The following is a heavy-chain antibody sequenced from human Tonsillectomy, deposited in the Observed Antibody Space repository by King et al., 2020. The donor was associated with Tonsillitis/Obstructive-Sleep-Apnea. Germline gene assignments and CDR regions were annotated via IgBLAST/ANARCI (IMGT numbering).Heavy chain of an antibody. J-gene: IGHJ4*02. CDR2: IYYSGST. D-gene: IGHD4/OR15-4a*01. Sequence: QLQESGPGLVKPSETLSLTCSVSGGSISSYYWSWIRQPPGKGLEWIGYIYYSGSTNYNPTLTSRVTISVDTSKNQFSLKLSSVTAADTAVYFCARAGTLLTYFDYWGQGTLVTVSS. CDR3: ARAGTLLTYFDY. CDR1: GGSISSYY. V-gene: IGHV4-59*01.